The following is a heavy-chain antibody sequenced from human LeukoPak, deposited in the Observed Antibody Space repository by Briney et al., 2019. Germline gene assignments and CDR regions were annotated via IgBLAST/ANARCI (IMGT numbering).Heavy chain of an antibody. CDR3: AKIGAAGSYFDY. Sequence: GGSLRLSCAAPGFTVSSNYMNWVRRAPGKGLDWVSAISASGGSTLNADSVKGRFTTSRDNSKNTLYLQMNSLRAEDTAIYYCAKIGAAGSYFDYWGQGTLVTVS. D-gene: IGHD6-13*01. J-gene: IGHJ4*02. CDR1: GFTVSSNY. CDR2: ISASGGST. V-gene: IGHV3-23*01.